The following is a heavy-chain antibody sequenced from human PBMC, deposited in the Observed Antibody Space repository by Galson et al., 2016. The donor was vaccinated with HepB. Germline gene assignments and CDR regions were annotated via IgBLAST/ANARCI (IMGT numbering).Heavy chain of an antibody. Sequence: SLRLSCAASGFTFSSYAMSWVRQAPGKGLEWVSGISDSGGRTHYADSVKGRFTISRDNSKSTLYLQINGLRVDDTAVYYCAKRRGAAMIAAKVGDDFGGQGTLVIVSS. V-gene: IGHV3-23*01. CDR1: GFTFSSYA. J-gene: IGHJ4*02. CDR3: AKRRGAAMIAAKVGDDF. CDR2: ISDSGGRT. D-gene: IGHD1-26*01.